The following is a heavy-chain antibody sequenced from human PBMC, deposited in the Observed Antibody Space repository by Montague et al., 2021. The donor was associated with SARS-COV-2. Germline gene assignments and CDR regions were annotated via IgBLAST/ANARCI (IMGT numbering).Heavy chain of an antibody. V-gene: IGHV4-34*01. CDR2: VDHSGST. D-gene: IGHD3-3*01. CDR1: GGSFSSYY. J-gene: IGHJ4*02. CDR3: ARGQVTIFGILIMLPAAGALDY. Sequence: SETLSLTCAVYGGSFSSYYWSWIRQPPGKGLEWIGDVDHSGSTNYNPSLKSRLSISVDTSKNQFSLKLNSVSAADTAVSYCARGQVTIFGILIMLPAAGALDYWGQGTKVTVSS.